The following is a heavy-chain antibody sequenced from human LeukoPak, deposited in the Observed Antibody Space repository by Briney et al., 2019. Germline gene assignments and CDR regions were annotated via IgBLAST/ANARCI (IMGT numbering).Heavy chain of an antibody. CDR1: GDPISSYY. D-gene: IGHD6-6*01. J-gene: IGHJ3*02. CDR2: IYTSGST. CDR3: ASGSSIAAPADAFDI. Sequence: TSETLSLTCTVSGDPISSYYGSWLRQPAGKGLEWIGRIYTSGSTNYNPSLKSRVTMSVDTSKNQFSLKLSSVTAADTAVYYCASGSSIAAPADAFDIWGQGTMVTVSS. V-gene: IGHV4-4*07.